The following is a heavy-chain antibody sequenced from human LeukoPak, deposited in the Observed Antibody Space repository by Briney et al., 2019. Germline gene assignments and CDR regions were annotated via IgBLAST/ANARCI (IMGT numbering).Heavy chain of an antibody. V-gene: IGHV4-39*01. CDR3: ARRGYDILTGYGYYFDY. J-gene: IGHJ4*02. Sequence: SETLSLTCTVSGGSISSSSYYWGWIRQPPGKGLEWIGSIYYSGSTYYNPSLKSRVTISVDTSKNQFSLKLSSVTAADTAVYYCARRGYDILTGYGYYFDYWGQGTLVTVSS. CDR2: IYYSGST. D-gene: IGHD3-9*01. CDR1: GGSISSSSYY.